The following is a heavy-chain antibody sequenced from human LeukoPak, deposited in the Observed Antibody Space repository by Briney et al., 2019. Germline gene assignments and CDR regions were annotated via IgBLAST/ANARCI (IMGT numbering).Heavy chain of an antibody. V-gene: IGHV1-8*03. Sequence: GASVKVSCKASGYTFTSYDINWVRQATGQGLEWMGWMNPNSGNTGYAQKFQGRVTITRNTSISTAYMELSSLRSEDTAVYYCAREFTMVRGHGRDYYYYYMYVCGNGTTVTVSS. CDR1: GYTFTSYD. CDR3: AREFTMVRGHGRDYYYYYMYV. D-gene: IGHD3-10*01. CDR2: MNPNSGNT. J-gene: IGHJ6*03.